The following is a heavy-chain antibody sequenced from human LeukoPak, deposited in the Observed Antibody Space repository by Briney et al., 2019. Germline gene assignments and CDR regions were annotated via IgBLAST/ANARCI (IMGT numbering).Heavy chain of an antibody. CDR3: ARHDSGSYHSDFQH. CDR2: IYPGDSDT. D-gene: IGHD1-26*01. J-gene: IGHJ1*01. CDR1: GYRFTSYW. V-gene: IGHV5-51*01. Sequence: GEPLKISFQGSGYRFTSYWIGWVRPIPGKGLGWKGIIYPGDSDTRYSPSFQGQVAISADKSISTAYLQSSSLKASDTAMYYWARHDSGSYHSDFQHWGQGTLVTVSS.